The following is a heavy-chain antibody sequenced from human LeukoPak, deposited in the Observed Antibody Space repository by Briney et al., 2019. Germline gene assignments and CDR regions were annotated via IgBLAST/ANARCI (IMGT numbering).Heavy chain of an antibody. CDR3: ARVPAAIIPYFDY. CDR1: GFTFSSYA. Sequence: GGSLRLSCAASGFTFSSYAMHWVRQAPGKGLEWVAVISYDGSNKYYADSVKGRFTISRDNSKNTLYLQMKSLRAEDTAVYYCARVPAAIIPYFDYWGQGTLVTVSS. V-gene: IGHV3-30-3*01. D-gene: IGHD2-2*01. CDR2: ISYDGSNK. J-gene: IGHJ4*02.